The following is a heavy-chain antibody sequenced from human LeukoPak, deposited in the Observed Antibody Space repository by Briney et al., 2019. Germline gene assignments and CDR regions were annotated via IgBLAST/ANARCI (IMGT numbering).Heavy chain of an antibody. Sequence: ASVKVSCKASGGTFSSYAISWVRQAPGQGLEWMGGIIPIFGTANYAQKFQGRVTITTDESTSTAYMELSSLRSEDTAVYYCARDRGIFGVDNINTNWFDPWGQGTLVTVSS. J-gene: IGHJ5*02. CDR3: ARDRGIFGVDNINTNWFDP. D-gene: IGHD3-3*01. CDR1: GGTFSSYA. V-gene: IGHV1-69*05. CDR2: IIPIFGTA.